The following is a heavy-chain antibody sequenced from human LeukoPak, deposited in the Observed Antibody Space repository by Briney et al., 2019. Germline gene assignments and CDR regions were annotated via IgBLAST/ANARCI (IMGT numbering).Heavy chain of an antibody. CDR3: ARAHSIRSVVIISRFDY. Sequence: PSETLSLTCTVSGYSISSGYYWSWIRQPPGKGLEWIGEINHSGSTNYNPSLTSRVTISVDTSKNQFSLKLSSVTAADTAVYYCARAHSIRSVVIISRFDYWGQGTLVTVSS. V-gene: IGHV4-38-2*02. CDR1: GYSISSGYY. J-gene: IGHJ4*02. D-gene: IGHD3-3*01. CDR2: INHSGST.